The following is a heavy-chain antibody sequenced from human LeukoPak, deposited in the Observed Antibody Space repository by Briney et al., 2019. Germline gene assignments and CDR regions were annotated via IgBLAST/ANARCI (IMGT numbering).Heavy chain of an antibody. CDR1: GYTFTGYY. CDR3: ARESSSWFGAFDI. D-gene: IGHD6-13*01. CDR2: INPNSGGT. V-gene: IGHV1-2*02. Sequence: ASVKVSCKASGYTFTGYYMHWVRQAPGQGLEWMGWINPNSGGTNYAQKLQGRVTMTTDTSTSTAYMELRSLRSDDTAVYYCARESSSWFGAFDIWGQGTMVTVSS. J-gene: IGHJ3*02.